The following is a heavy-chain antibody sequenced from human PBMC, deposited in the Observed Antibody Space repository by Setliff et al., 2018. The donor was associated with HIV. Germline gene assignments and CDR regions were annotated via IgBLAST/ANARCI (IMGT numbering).Heavy chain of an antibody. J-gene: IGHJ4*02. CDR1: GGSISGDF. CDR3: VRDRDWAFDY. D-gene: IGHD3-9*01. V-gene: IGHV4-4*07. Sequence: SETLSLTCTVSGGSISGDFWTWIRQPAGEGLEWIGRTHASGTTQCEPSLKNRCSMSIDTSKNQFSLKLGSVTAADTAVYYCVRDRDWAFDYWGQGILVTVSS. CDR2: THASGTT.